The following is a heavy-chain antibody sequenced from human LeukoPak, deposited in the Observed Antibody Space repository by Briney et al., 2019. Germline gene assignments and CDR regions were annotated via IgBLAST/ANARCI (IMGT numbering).Heavy chain of an antibody. CDR3: ARIIYSSGPDAFDI. Sequence: AASVKVSCKASGCTFTGYYMHWVRQAPGQGLEWMGWINPSSGGTNYAQKFQGRVTMTRDTSISTAYMELSRLRSDDTAVYYCARIIYSSGPDAFDIWGQGTLVTVSS. CDR1: GCTFTGYY. CDR2: INPSSGGT. D-gene: IGHD2-21*01. J-gene: IGHJ3*02. V-gene: IGHV1-2*02.